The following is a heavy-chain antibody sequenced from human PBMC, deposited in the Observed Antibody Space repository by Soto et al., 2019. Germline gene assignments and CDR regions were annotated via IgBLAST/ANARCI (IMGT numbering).Heavy chain of an antibody. CDR3: ARVAVAGRGVDY. CDR2: INHSGST. J-gene: IGHJ4*02. Sequence: PSGTLSLTCXVYGGCFSGYYWSWIRQPPGKGLEWIGEINHSGSTNYNPSLKSRVTISVDTSKNQFPLKLSSVTAADTAVYYCARVAVAGRGVDYWGQGTLVTVSS. V-gene: IGHV4-34*01. D-gene: IGHD6-19*01. CDR1: GGCFSGYY.